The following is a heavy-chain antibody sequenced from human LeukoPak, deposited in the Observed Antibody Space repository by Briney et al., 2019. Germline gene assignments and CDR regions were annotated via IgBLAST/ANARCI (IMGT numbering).Heavy chain of an antibody. CDR2: IDPNSGGT. J-gene: IGHJ4*02. Sequence: ASMKVSCKTSGYTFTGYYIHWVRQAPGQGLEWMGWIDPNSGGTNYAQKFQGRVTMTRDTSISTAYMELSRLRPDDTAVYYCARGDDYGDYTGYYWGQGTLVTVSS. CDR3: ARGDDYGDYTGYY. V-gene: IGHV1-2*02. D-gene: IGHD4-17*01. CDR1: GYTFTGYY.